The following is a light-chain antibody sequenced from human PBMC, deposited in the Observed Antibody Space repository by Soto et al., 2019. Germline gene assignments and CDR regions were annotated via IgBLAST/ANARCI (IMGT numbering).Light chain of an antibody. CDR2: GSA. CDR1: QSVFSS. Sequence: EIVMTQSPATLSASPGERATLSCRASQSVFSSLAWYQQRPGQTPRLLIYGSATRATGIPDRCRGSGSATDINLTSSVLHSEVSVVYYYQQYHCWPSFGQGTKVDIK. CDR3: QQYHCWPS. V-gene: IGKV3-15*01. J-gene: IGKJ1*01.